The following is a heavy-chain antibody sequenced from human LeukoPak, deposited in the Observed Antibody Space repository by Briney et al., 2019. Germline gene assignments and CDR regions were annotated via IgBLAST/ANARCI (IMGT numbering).Heavy chain of an antibody. CDR2: MNPNSGNT. V-gene: IGHV1-8*01. D-gene: IGHD3-10*01. CDR1: GYTFTSYD. J-gene: IGHJ3*02. Sequence: ASVKVSCKASGYTFTSYDINWVRQATGQGLEWMGWMNPNSGNTGYAQKFQGRVTMTRDTSISTAYMELNSLKSEDTAAYYCTRAPSGSMDRGVDAFDIWGQGTVVTVSS. CDR3: TRAPSGSMDRGVDAFDI.